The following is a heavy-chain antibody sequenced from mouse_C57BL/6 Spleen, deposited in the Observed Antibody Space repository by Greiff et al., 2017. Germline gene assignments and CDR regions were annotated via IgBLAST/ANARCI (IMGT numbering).Heavy chain of an antibody. CDR3: AIKGAVEPYNAMDY. J-gene: IGHJ4*01. D-gene: IGHD1-1*01. CDR1: GYTFTSYW. Sequence: QVQLQQPGAELVMPGASVKLSCKASGYTFTSYWMHWVKQRPGQGLEWIGEIDPSDSYTNYNQKFKGKSTLAVDKSSSSAYMQLSSLTSEDSAVYNCAIKGAVEPYNAMDYWGQGTSVTVSS. CDR2: IDPSDSYT. V-gene: IGHV1-69*01.